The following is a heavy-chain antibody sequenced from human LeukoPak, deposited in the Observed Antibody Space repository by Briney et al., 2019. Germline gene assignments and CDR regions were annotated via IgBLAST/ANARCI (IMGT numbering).Heavy chain of an antibody. CDR2: ISGSGGST. V-gene: IGHV3-23*01. CDR3: AKDQKGYYDFWSGLDY. Sequence: GGSLRLSCAASGFTFSSYAMSWVRQAPGKGLEWVSAISGSGGSTYYADSVKGRFTISRDNSKNTLYLQMNSLRAEDTAVYYCAKDQKGYYDFWSGLDYWGQGTLVTVSS. J-gene: IGHJ4*02. CDR1: GFTFSSYA. D-gene: IGHD3-3*01.